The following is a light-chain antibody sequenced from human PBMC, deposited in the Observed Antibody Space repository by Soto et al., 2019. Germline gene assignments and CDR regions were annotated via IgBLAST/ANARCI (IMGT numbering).Light chain of an antibody. CDR3: QTWGAGIQV. CDR2: LNSDGSH. V-gene: IGLV4-69*01. CDR1: SGHNNYA. J-gene: IGLJ2*01. Sequence: QLVLTQSPSASASLGASVKLTCTLSSGHNNYAIAWHQQQPEKGPRYLMKLNSDGSHSKGDGIPDRFSGSSSGPERYLTISSLQSEDEADYYCQTWGAGIQVFGGGTQLTVL.